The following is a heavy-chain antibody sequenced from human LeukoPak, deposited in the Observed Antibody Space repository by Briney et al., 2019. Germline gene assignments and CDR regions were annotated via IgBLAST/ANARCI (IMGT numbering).Heavy chain of an antibody. CDR1: GFTFSSYG. V-gene: IGHV3-30*18. CDR3: AKVSNGEQQLVGA. D-gene: IGHD6-13*01. J-gene: IGHJ5*02. Sequence: GGSLRLSCAASGFTFSSYGMHWVRQAPGKGLEWVAVISYDGSNKYYADSVKGRFTISRDNSKNTLYLQMNSLRAEDTDVYYCAKVSNGEQQLVGAWGQGTLVTVSS. CDR2: ISYDGSNK.